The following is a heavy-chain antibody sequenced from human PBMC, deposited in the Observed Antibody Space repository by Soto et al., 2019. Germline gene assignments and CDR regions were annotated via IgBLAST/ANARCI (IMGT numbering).Heavy chain of an antibody. Sequence: SETLSLTCTVSGGSISSSSYYWGWIRQPPGKGLEWIGSIYYSGSTYYNPSLKSRVTISVDTSKNQFSLKLSSVTAADTAVYYCARAGQWLVYYYYYYGMDVWGQGTTVTVSS. CDR2: IYYSGST. CDR3: ARAGQWLVYYYYYYGMDV. CDR1: GGSISSSSYY. V-gene: IGHV4-39*01. J-gene: IGHJ6*02. D-gene: IGHD6-19*01.